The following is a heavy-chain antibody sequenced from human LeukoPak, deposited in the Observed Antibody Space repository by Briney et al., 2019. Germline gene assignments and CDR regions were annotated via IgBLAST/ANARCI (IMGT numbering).Heavy chain of an antibody. V-gene: IGHV3-11*01. Sequence: GGSLRLSCAASGFTFSNYYMSWIRQAPGKGLEWVSYISSSGSTIYYADSVKGRFTISRDNAKNSLYLQMNSLRAEDTAVYYCASPSAPALRYFVWLPIGGQGTRVTVS. D-gene: IGHD3-9*01. J-gene: IGHJ4*02. CDR1: GFTFSNYY. CDR3: ASPSAPALRYFVWLPI. CDR2: ISSSGSTI.